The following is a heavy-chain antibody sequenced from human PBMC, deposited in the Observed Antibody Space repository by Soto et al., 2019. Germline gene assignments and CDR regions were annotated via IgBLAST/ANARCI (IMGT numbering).Heavy chain of an antibody. CDR3: ATANWSHHYFDP. D-gene: IGHD1-1*01. J-gene: IGHJ5*02. Sequence: SETLSLTCAVYGGSFSGYYWSWLSQPPGKGLEWIGEINHSGSPNYNPSLKSRVTISVDTSKNQFSLKMTSVTAADTAVYYCATANWSHHYFDPWGQGTLVTVSS. V-gene: IGHV4-34*01. CDR2: INHSGSP. CDR1: GGSFSGYY.